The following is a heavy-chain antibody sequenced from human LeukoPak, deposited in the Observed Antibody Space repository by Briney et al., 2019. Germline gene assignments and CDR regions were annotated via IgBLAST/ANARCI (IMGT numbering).Heavy chain of an antibody. V-gene: IGHV3-64*04. CDR3: ARDCGGGSCYGPYDAFDI. CDR2: ITNNGGST. J-gene: IGHJ3*02. D-gene: IGHD2-15*01. Sequence: GGSLRLSCSASGFTFSNYAMYWVRQAPGKGLEYVSAITNNGGSTYYADSVKGRFTISRDNAKNSLYLQMNSLRAENTAVYYCARDCGGGSCYGPYDAFDIWGQGTMVTVSS. CDR1: GFTFSNYA.